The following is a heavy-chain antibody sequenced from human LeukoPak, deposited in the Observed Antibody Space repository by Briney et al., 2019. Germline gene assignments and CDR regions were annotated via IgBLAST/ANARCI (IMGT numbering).Heavy chain of an antibody. CDR3: ARSTYSSRRNMDV. V-gene: IGHV4-34*01. CDR2: INHSGST. D-gene: IGHD6-13*01. J-gene: IGHJ6*03. CDR1: GGSFSGYY. Sequence: PSETLSLTCAVYGGSFSGYYWSWIRQPPGKGLEWIGEINHSGSTNYNPSLKSRVTISVDTSKNQFSLELSSVTAADTAVYYCARSTYSSRRNMDVWGKGTTVTVSS.